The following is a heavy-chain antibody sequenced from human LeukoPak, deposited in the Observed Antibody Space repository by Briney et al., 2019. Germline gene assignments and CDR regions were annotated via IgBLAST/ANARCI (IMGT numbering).Heavy chain of an antibody. V-gene: IGHV3-15*01. CDR1: GFTFSNAW. CDR3: TTGITAAGALSSYYYYYYGMDV. J-gene: IGHJ6*02. CDR2: IKSKTDGGTT. D-gene: IGHD6-13*01. Sequence: PGGSLRLSCAASGFTFSNAWMSWVRQAPGKGLEWVGRIKSKTDGGTTDYAAPVNGRFTISRDDSKNTLYLQMNSLKTEDTAVYYCTTGITAAGALSSYYYYYYGMDVWGQGTTVTVSS.